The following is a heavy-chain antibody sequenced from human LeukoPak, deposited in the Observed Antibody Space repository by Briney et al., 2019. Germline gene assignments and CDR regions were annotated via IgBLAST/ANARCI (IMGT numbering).Heavy chain of an antibody. J-gene: IGHJ4*02. CDR3: ARTRFTTYGSGSDY. Sequence: RESGPALVNPTQTLTLTCTFSGFSLSTSGMCVSWIRQPPGKALEWLARIDWDDDKYYGTSLKTRLTISKDTSKNQVVLTMTNMDPVDTATYYCARTRFTTYGSGSDYWGQGTLVTVSS. D-gene: IGHD3-10*01. CDR2: IDWDDDK. V-gene: IGHV2-70*11. CDR1: GFSLSTSGMC.